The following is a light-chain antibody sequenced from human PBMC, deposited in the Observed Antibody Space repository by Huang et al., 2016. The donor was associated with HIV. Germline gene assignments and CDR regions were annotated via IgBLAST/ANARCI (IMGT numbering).Light chain of an antibody. Sequence: DIVMTQTPLSSPVTLGQPASLSCRSSQSLVHSDGKTYLRWLHQRPGQPPRLLIYQMSKRFSGVPDRFSGSGAGTDFTLKSSRVEAEDVGVYFCTQTTEFPYTFGQGTKLEIK. V-gene: IGKV2-24*01. CDR1: QSLVHSDGKTY. CDR3: TQTTEFPYT. CDR2: QMS. J-gene: IGKJ2*01.